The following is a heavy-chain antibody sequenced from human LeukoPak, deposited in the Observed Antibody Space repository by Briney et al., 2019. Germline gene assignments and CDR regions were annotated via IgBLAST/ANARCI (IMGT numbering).Heavy chain of an antibody. J-gene: IGHJ6*02. CDR2: IYSGGRT. Sequence: GGSLRLSCAASGFTVSSNYMSWVRQAPGKGLEWVSVIYSGGRTKYADSVKGRFTISRDNSKNTLYLQMNSLRAEDTAVYYCAKVVAARSDYYYYYGMDVWGQGTTVTVS. D-gene: IGHD6-6*01. CDR3: AKVVAARSDYYYYYGMDV. CDR1: GFTVSSNY. V-gene: IGHV3-53*01.